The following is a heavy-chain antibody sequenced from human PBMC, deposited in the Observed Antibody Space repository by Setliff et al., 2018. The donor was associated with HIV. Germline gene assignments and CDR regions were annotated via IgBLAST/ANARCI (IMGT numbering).Heavy chain of an antibody. CDR3: AKDVCSGAYCYAYYYYGMDV. V-gene: IGHV3-30*02. CDR2: IRYDGSQK. Sequence: PGESLKISCAASVFTFNNYGMNWVRQAPGKGLEWVAFIRYDGSQKYYVDSVKGRFTISRDNSKNTLYLQMNSLRVEDTAVYYCAKDVCSGAYCYAYYYYGMDVWGQGTMVTRLL. J-gene: IGHJ6*02. CDR1: VFTFNNYG. D-gene: IGHD2-15*01.